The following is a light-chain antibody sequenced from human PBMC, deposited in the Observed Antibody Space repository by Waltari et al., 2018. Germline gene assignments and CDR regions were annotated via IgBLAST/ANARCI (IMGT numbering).Light chain of an antibody. V-gene: IGLV3-21*03. CDR3: QVWDIDSDPSVV. CDR2: DDI. Sequence: SYVLTQPPSVSVAPGRTARITCGGNNIGTKTEHWYQQKPGQAPVMVVYDDIDRPSGIPGRFPGANSGNTATLIINRVEAGDEADYYCQVWDIDSDPSVVFGGGTKLTFL. J-gene: IGLJ2*01. CDR1: NIGTKT.